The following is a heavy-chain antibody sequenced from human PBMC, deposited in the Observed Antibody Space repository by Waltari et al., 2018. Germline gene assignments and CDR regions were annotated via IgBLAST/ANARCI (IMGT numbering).Heavy chain of an antibody. J-gene: IGHJ4*02. CDR2: IYHSWST. Sequence: QVQLVQSGAAVKKPGSSVKVSCKASGGTFSSYAISWIRQPPGKGLEWLGTIYHSWSTYYNPAHNSRVTISGDTSKNQFALKLSYVTAADTAVYYWARLGIAAAGIDYWGQGTLVTVSS. V-gene: IGHV4-38-2*02. CDR3: ARLGIAAAGIDY. D-gene: IGHD6-13*01. CDR1: GGTFSSYAI.